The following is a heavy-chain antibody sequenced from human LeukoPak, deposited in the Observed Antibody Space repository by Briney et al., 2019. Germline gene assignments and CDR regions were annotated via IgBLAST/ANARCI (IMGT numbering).Heavy chain of an antibody. D-gene: IGHD6-6*01. J-gene: IGHJ4*02. CDR3: ARDLQIAARQGSYFDY. Sequence: GGSLRLSCAASGFTVSSNYMSWVRQAPGKGLEWVSVIYSGGSTYYADSVKGRFTISRDNSKNTLYLQMNSLRAEDTAVYYCARDLQIAARQGSYFDYWGQGTLVTVSS. V-gene: IGHV3-66*01. CDR1: GFTVSSNY. CDR2: IYSGGST.